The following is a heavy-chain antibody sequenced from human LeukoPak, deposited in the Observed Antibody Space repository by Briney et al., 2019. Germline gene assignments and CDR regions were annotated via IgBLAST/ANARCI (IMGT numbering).Heavy chain of an antibody. CDR1: GFTFIDYG. CDR3: ARDYCSTTSCLDY. D-gene: IGHD2-2*01. J-gene: IGHJ4*02. Sequence: GGSLRLSCATSGFTFIDYGLHWVRQAPGKGLEWVAVIWYDESKKYYADSVKGRFTISRDTSKNTLYLQMNRLRAEDTAVYYCARDYCSTTSCLDYWGRGTLVTVSS. V-gene: IGHV3-33*01. CDR2: IWYDESKK.